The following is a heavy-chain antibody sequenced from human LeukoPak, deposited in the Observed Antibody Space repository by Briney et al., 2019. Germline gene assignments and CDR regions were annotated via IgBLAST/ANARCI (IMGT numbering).Heavy chain of an antibody. D-gene: IGHD5-18*01. Sequence: ASVKVSCKASGYTFTSYGISWVRQAPGQGLEWMGWMKPNSGNTGYAQKFQGRVTITRNTSISTAYMELSSLRSEDTAVYYCARAPFRYSYGYGFSYWGQGTLVTVSS. CDR3: ARAPFRYSYGYGFSY. CDR1: GYTFTSYG. V-gene: IGHV1-8*03. J-gene: IGHJ4*02. CDR2: MKPNSGNT.